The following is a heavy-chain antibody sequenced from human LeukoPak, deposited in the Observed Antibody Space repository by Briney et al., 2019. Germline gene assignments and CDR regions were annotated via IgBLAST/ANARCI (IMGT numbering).Heavy chain of an antibody. D-gene: IGHD3-10*01. CDR1: GCSISSGGYY. CDR2: IYYSGST. J-gene: IGHJ4*02. CDR3: GRFRKKGSGGYEFDY. Sequence: SETLCLTCTVSGCSISSGGYYWSWIRQHPGKGLVWIGYIYYSGSTYYNPSLKSRVIISVDTSKNQFSLKLSSVTAADAAVYYCGRFRKKGSGGYEFDYWGQGTLVTVSS. V-gene: IGHV4-31*03.